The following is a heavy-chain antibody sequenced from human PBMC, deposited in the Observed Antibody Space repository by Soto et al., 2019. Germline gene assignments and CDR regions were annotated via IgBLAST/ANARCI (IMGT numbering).Heavy chain of an antibody. CDR1: GGTFSSYA. V-gene: IGHV1-69*06. D-gene: IGHD4-17*01. J-gene: IGHJ4*02. CDR3: ARVPSRLRRTGFDY. CDR2: IIPIFGTA. Sequence: SVKVSCKASGGTFSSYAISWVRQAPGQGLEWMGGIIPIFGTANYAQKFQGRVTITADKSTSTAYMELSSLRSEDTAVYYCARVPSRLRRTGFDYWGQGTLVTVSS.